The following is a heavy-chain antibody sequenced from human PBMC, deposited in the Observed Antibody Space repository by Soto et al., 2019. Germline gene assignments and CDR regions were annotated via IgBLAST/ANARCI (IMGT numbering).Heavy chain of an antibody. CDR1: QFSFSNYW. CDR2: IKKDESGT. V-gene: IGHV3-7*03. J-gene: IGHJ3*02. D-gene: IGHD2-21*02. Sequence: LVQSGGGLVPPGESLTVSCAPSQFSFSNYWMNWVRQAPGKALEWVANIKKDESGTDYVDSVRGRFTIFRDNAKNLLYLLMWRLRVEDTAVYYCARSHTGDSAFRAFDIWGQGTVVTV. CDR3: ARSHTGDSAFRAFDI.